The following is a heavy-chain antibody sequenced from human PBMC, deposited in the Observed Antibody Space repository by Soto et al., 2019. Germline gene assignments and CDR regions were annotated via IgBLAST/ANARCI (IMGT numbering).Heavy chain of an antibody. V-gene: IGHV1-2*02. CDR3: ARVPYYGSGSYSNGKDGFDI. CDR2: INPNSGGT. D-gene: IGHD3-10*01. CDR1: GYTFTGYY. J-gene: IGHJ3*02. Sequence: ASVKVSCKASGYTFTGYYMHWVRQAPGQGLEWMGWINPNSGGTNYAQKFQGRVTMTMDTSISTAYMELSRLRSDDTAVYYCARVPYYGSGSYSNGKDGFDIWGQGTMVTVSS.